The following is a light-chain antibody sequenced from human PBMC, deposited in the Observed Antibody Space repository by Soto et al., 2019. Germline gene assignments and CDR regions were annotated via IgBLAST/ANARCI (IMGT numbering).Light chain of an antibody. CDR3: SSYGGGNTVV. CDR1: SSDVGGYNY. Sequence: QLVLTQPPSASGSPGQSVTISCTGTSSDVGGYNYVSWYQQHPGKAPKLMIYEVSKRPSGVPDRFSGSKSGNTASLTVSGLQAEDEADYYCSSYGGGNTVVFGGGTKLTVL. V-gene: IGLV2-8*01. J-gene: IGLJ2*01. CDR2: EVS.